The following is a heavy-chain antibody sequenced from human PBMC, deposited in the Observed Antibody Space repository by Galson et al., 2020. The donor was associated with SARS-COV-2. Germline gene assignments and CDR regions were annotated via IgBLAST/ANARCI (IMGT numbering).Heavy chain of an antibody. CDR2: IYYSGST. J-gene: IGHJ6*02. CDR3: ASTQVLLWFGELLPLNHYGMDV. V-gene: IGHV4-39*07. Sequence: ASETLSLTCTVSGGSISSSSYYWGWIRQPPGKGLEWIGSIYYSGSTYYNPSLKSRVTISVDTSKNQFSLKLSSVTAADTAVYYCASTQVLLWFGELLPLNHYGMDVWGQGTTVTVSS. D-gene: IGHD3-10*01. CDR1: GGSISSSSYY.